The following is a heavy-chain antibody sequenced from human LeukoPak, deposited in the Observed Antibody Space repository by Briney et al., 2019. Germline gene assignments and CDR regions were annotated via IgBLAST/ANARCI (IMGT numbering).Heavy chain of an antibody. J-gene: IGHJ5*02. CDR3: ARGTAMSDVGWFDP. Sequence: SQTLSLTCTVSGGSISSGGYYWSWIRQPPGKGLEWIGYIYHSGSTYYNPSLKSRVTISVDRSKNQFSLKLSSVTAADTAVYYCARGTAMSDVGWFDPWGQGTLVTVSS. D-gene: IGHD5-18*01. V-gene: IGHV4-30-2*01. CDR2: IYHSGST. CDR1: GGSISSGGYY.